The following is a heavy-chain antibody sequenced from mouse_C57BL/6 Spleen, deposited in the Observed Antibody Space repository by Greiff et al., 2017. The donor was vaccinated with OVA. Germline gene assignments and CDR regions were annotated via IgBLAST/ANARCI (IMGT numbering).Heavy chain of an antibody. V-gene: IGHV1-61*01. J-gene: IGHJ4*01. CDR1: GYTFTSYW. CDR2: IYPSDSET. CDR3: ARESLGYYAMDY. D-gene: IGHD6-2*01. Sequence: QVQLQQPGAELVRPGSSVKLSCKASGYTFTSYWMDWVKQRPGQGLEWIGNIYPSDSETHYNQKFKDKATLTVDKSSITAYMQLSSLTSEDSAVYYCARESLGYYAMDYWGQGTSVTVSS.